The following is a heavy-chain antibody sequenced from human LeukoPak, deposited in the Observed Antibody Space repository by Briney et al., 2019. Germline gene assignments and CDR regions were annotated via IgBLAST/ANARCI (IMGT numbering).Heavy chain of an antibody. Sequence: SQTLSLTCAISGDSLSSNSATWNWVRQSPTRGLEWLGRTYYRSKWYNDYAVSVKGRVTINPDASKKQFSLQLNSVTPEDTAMYYCARGNGYPFDYWGQGTLVTVSS. J-gene: IGHJ4*02. V-gene: IGHV6-1*01. CDR3: ARGNGYPFDY. CDR1: GDSLSSNSAT. CDR2: TYYRSKWYN. D-gene: IGHD3-16*01.